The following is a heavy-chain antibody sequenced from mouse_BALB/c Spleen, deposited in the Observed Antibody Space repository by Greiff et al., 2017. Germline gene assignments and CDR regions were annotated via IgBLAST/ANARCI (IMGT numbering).Heavy chain of an antibody. CDR3: ARDRGSGYRYYAMDY. CDR2: IWGDGST. Sequence: QVQLKESGPGLVAPSQSLSITCTVSGFSLTGYGVNWVRQPPGKGLEWLGMIWGDGSTDYNSALKSRLSISKDNSKSQVFLKMNSLQTDDTARYYCARDRGSGYRYYAMDYWGQGTSVTVSS. D-gene: IGHD3-1*01. CDR1: GFSLTGYG. V-gene: IGHV2-6-7*01. J-gene: IGHJ4*01.